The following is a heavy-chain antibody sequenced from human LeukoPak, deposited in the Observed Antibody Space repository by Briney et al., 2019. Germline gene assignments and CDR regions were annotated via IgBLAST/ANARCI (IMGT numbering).Heavy chain of an antibody. J-gene: IGHJ4*02. V-gene: IGHV1-69*05. CDR1: GGTFSSYA. CDR3: ARDLTAGKWLLLPFDY. Sequence: SVKVSCKASGGTFSSYAISWVRQAPGQGLEWMGRIIPIFGTANYAQKFQGRVTITTDESTSTAYMELSSLRSEDTAVYYCARDLTAGKWLLLPFDYWGQGALVTVSS. CDR2: IIPIFGTA. D-gene: IGHD3-22*01.